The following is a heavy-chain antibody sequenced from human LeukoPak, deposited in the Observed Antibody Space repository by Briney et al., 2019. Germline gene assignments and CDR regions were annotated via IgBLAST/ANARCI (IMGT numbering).Heavy chain of an antibody. Sequence: GRSLRLSCAASGFTCSTYDMRGVRRAPGKGLEWVGIISYDGSDKYYAGCVKGRFTIYRDNYKHTLYLQMNSLRAEDTAVYYCAKDFGEAAFDIWGQGTMVSVSS. CDR3: AKDFGEAAFDI. J-gene: IGHJ3*02. CDR2: ISYDGSDK. D-gene: IGHD3-10*01. V-gene: IGHV3-30*18. CDR1: GFTCSTYD.